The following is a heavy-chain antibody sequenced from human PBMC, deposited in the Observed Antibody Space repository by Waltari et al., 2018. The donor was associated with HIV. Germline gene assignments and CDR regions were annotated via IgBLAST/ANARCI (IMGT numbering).Heavy chain of an antibody. CDR2: IRNDEGRT. CDR3: ARDWRQPRGVYYGMDV. CDR1: GFIFSGYW. V-gene: IGHV3-74*01. D-gene: IGHD3-3*01. J-gene: IGHJ6*02. Sequence: EVQVQESGGGLVQPGGSLRLSCAASGFIFSGYWMHWVRQAPGQGLVWVSHIRNDEGRTSYADSVKGRFTISRDNAENTLYLQMNSLRGEDTAVYYCARDWRQPRGVYYGMDVWGQGTTVIVSS.